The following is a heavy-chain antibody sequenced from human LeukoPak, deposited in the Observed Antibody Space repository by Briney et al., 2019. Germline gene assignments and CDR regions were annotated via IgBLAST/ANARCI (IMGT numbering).Heavy chain of an antibody. CDR3: ARDLRYDFWSGPHNWFDP. V-gene: IGHV3-30-3*01. D-gene: IGHD3-3*01. Sequence: GRSLRLSCAASGFTFSSYAMHWVRQAPGKGLEWVAVISYDGSNKYYADSVKGRFTISRDNFKNTLYLQMNSLRAEDTAVYYCARDLRYDFWSGPHNWFDPWGQGTLVTVSS. CDR1: GFTFSSYA. CDR2: ISYDGSNK. J-gene: IGHJ5*02.